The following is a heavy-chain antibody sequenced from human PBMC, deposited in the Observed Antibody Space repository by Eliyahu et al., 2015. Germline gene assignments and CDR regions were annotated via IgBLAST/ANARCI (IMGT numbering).Heavy chain of an antibody. CDR3: ARDEMTTVTHRDYFDY. Sequence: QVQLVQSGAEVKKPGASVKVSCKASGYTFTSXYMHXVRQAPGQGLEWMGIINPSGGSTSYAQKFQGRVTMTRDTSTSTVYMELSSLRSEDTAVYYCARDEMTTVTHRDYFDYWGQGTLVTVSS. CDR1: GYTFTSXY. J-gene: IGHJ4*02. D-gene: IGHD4-17*01. CDR2: INPSGGST. V-gene: IGHV1-46*01.